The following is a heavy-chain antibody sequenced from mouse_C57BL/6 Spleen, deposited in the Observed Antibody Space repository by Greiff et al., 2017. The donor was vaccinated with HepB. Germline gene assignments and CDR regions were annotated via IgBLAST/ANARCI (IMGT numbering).Heavy chain of an antibody. CDR2: INPNNGGT. J-gene: IGHJ1*03. CDR1: GYTFTDYN. CDR3: ASPRGGSSPHWYFDV. V-gene: IGHV1-18*01. D-gene: IGHD1-1*01. Sequence: VQLQQSGPELVKPGASVKIPCKASGYTFTDYNMDWVKQSHGKSLEWIGDINPNNGGTIYNQKFKGKATLTVDKSSSTAYMELRSLTSEDTAVYYWASPRGGSSPHWYFDVWGTGTTVTVSS.